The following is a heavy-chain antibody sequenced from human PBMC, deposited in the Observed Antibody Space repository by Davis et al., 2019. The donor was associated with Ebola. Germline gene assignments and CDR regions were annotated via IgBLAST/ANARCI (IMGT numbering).Heavy chain of an antibody. J-gene: IGHJ3*02. V-gene: IGHV3-23*01. CDR1: GFTFSSYA. CDR2: ISGSGGST. CDR3: AKDKNYDFWSGYPHDAFDI. Sequence: GESLKLSCAASGFTFSSYAMSWVRQAPGKGLEWVSAISGSGGSTYYADSVKGRFTISRDNSKNTLYLQMNSVRAEDTAIYYCAKDKNYDFWSGYPHDAFDIWGQGTMVTVSS. D-gene: IGHD3-3*01.